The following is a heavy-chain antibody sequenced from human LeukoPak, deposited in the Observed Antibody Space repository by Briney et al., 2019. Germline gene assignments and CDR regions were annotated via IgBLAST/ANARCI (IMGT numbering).Heavy chain of an antibody. J-gene: IGHJ4*02. Sequence: SVTVSFKVSGYTLTELSMHWVRQAPGKGLEWMGGFDPEDGETIYAQKFQGRVTMTEDTSTDTAYMELSSLRSEDTAVYYCATDSGSSWYNGFDYWGQGTLVTVSS. V-gene: IGHV1-24*01. CDR2: FDPEDGET. CDR1: GYTLTELS. D-gene: IGHD6-13*01. CDR3: ATDSGSSWYNGFDY.